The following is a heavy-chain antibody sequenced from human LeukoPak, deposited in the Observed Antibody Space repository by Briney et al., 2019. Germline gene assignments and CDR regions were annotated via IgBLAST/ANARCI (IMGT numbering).Heavy chain of an antibody. CDR3: ARRLTQYDCFDP. CDR2: TYYRSTWYN. CDR1: GGSISSNSVT. V-gene: IGHV6-1*01. Sequence: SQTLSLPCAISGGSISSNSVTWNWIRQSPSRGLEWLGRTYYRSTWYNDYAVSVRGRITVNPDTSKNQFSLHLNSVTPEDTAVYYCARRLTQYDCFDPWGQGILVTVSS. D-gene: IGHD2-2*01. J-gene: IGHJ5*02.